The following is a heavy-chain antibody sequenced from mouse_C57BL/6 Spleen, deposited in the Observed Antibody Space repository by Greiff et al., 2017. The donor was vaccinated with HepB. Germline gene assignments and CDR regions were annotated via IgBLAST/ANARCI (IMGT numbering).Heavy chain of an antibody. V-gene: IGHV5-17*01. CDR3: ATCIYYDYDNGYAMDY. CDR2: ISSGSSTI. CDR1: GFTFSDYG. D-gene: IGHD2-4*01. Sequence: DVHLVESGGGLVKPGGSLKLSCAASGFTFSDYGMHWVRQAPEKGLEWVAYISSGSSTIYYADTVKGRFTISRDNAKNTLFLQMTSLRSEDTAMYYCATCIYYDYDNGYAMDYWGQGTSVTVSS. J-gene: IGHJ4*01.